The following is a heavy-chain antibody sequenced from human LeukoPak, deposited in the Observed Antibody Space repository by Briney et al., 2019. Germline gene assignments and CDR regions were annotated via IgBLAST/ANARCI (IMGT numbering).Heavy chain of an antibody. V-gene: IGHV4-38-2*02. J-gene: IGHJ4*02. D-gene: IGHD6-6*01. CDR1: GSSINTPYY. CDR3: ARRVRGSSSSSANGLFHY. Sequence: SETLSLTCTVSGSSINTPYYWAWIRQPPGEGLEWIGNIFHGVTTFYNPSLKSRVTISVDTSKNQFSLKLSSVTAADTAVYYCARRVRGSSSSSANGLFHYWGQGTLVTVSS. CDR2: IFHGVTT.